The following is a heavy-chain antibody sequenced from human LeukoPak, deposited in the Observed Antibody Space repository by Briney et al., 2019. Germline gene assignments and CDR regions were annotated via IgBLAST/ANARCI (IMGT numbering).Heavy chain of an antibody. V-gene: IGHV3-66*01. Sequence: GGSLRLSCAASGFTVSSNYMSWVRQAPGKGLEWVSVIYSGGSTYYADSVKGRFTISRDNSKNTLYLQMNSLRAEDTAVYYCARDLDYGDYAGAFDIWGQGTMVTVSS. CDR2: IYSGGST. J-gene: IGHJ3*02. CDR3: ARDLDYGDYAGAFDI. CDR1: GFTVSSNY. D-gene: IGHD4-17*01.